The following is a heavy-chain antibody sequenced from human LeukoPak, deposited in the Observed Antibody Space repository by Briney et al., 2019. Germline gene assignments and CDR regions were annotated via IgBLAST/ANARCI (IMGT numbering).Heavy chain of an antibody. CDR1: GFTFSSYS. CDR3: ARDGGTSEYYYYGMDV. V-gene: IGHV3-21*01. CDR2: MSSSSSYI. J-gene: IGHJ6*02. D-gene: IGHD2-15*01. Sequence: GGSLRLSCAASGFTFSSYSMNWVRQAPGKGLEWVSSMSSSSSYIYYADSVKGRFTISRDNAKNSLYLQMNSLRAEDTAVYYCARDGGTSEYYYYGMDVWGQGTTVTVSS.